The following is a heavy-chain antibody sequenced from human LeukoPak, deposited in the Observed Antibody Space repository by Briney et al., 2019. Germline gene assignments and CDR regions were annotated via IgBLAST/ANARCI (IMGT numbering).Heavy chain of an antibody. CDR1: GGSISSYY. D-gene: IGHD7-27*01. Sequence: SETLSLTCTVSGGSISSYYWSWIRQPPGKGLEWIGYIYYSGSTNYNPSLKSRVTISVDTSKNQFSLKLSSVTAADTAVDYCASLLGTDFDYWGQGTLVTVSS. CDR2: IYYSGST. CDR3: ASLLGTDFDY. J-gene: IGHJ4*02. V-gene: IGHV4-59*01.